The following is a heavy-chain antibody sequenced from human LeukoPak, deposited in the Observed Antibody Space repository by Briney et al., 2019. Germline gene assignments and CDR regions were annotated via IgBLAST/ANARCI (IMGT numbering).Heavy chain of an antibody. CDR1: GGSFSGYY. Sequence: SETLSLTCAVYGGSFSGYYWSWIRQPPGKGLEWIGEINHSGSTNYNPSLKSRVTISVDTSKNQFSLKLSSVTAADTAVYYRARVHYYDSSGYYYWGQGTLVTVSS. CDR2: INHSGST. CDR3: ARVHYYDSSGYYY. D-gene: IGHD3-22*01. J-gene: IGHJ4*02. V-gene: IGHV4-34*01.